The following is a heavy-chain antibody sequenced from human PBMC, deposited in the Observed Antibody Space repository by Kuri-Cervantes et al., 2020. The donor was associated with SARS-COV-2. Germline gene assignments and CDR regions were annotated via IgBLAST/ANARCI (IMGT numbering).Heavy chain of an antibody. CDR1: GYTFTDYA. V-gene: IGHV1-3*01. Sequence: ASVKDSFKASGYTFTDYAIHWVRQAPGQRLEWMGWINAGNGDTRYSQKFRGRVTITRDTSASTAYMDLSSLRSEDTALYYCARDLPYCSRASCSRFDYWGQGTLVTVSS. CDR2: INAGNGDT. J-gene: IGHJ4*02. CDR3: ARDLPYCSRASCSRFDY. D-gene: IGHD2-2*01.